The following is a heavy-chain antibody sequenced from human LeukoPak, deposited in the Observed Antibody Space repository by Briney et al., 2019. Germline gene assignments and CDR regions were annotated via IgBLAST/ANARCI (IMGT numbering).Heavy chain of an antibody. J-gene: IGHJ6*03. CDR2: INHSGST. D-gene: IGHD6-13*01. CDR3: ARSFGHKGSSWYYYYYYMDV. V-gene: IGHV4-34*01. CDR1: GGSFSGYY. Sequence: PSETLSLTCAVYGGSFSGYYWSWIRQPPGKGLEWIGEINHSGSTNYNPSLKSRVTISVDTSKNQFSLKLSSVTAADTAVYYCARSFGHKGSSWYYYYYYMDVWGKGTTVTVSS.